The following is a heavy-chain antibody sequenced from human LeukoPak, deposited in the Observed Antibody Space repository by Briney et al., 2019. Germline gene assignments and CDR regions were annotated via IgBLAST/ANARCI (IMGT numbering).Heavy chain of an antibody. J-gene: IGHJ4*02. D-gene: IGHD2-15*01. CDR1: GYTFTTFG. Sequence: ASVKVSCKTSGYTFTTFGITWVRQAPGQGLEWMGWINGYNGYTNYAQRFQGRVSMTTDTSTSTAYMELGSLSSDDTAVYYCVRNTSTTHYDYWGQGTLVTVSS. CDR2: INGYNGYT. CDR3: VRNTSTTHYDY. V-gene: IGHV1-18*01.